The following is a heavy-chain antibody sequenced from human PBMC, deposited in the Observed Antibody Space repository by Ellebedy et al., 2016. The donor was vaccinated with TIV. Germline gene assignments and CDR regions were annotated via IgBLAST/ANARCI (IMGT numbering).Heavy chain of an antibody. CDR3: STTDSSGYYYQDFDC. D-gene: IGHD3-22*01. J-gene: IGHJ4*02. CDR2: IKSKTDGGTI. Sequence: GGSLRLSCAASGFTFSNAWMSWVRQAPGKGLEWVGRIKSKTDGGTIDYAAPVKGRFTISRDDSKNTLYLQMNSLKTEDTAVYYCSTTDSSGYYYQDFDCWGQGTLVSVSS. CDR1: GFTFSNAW. V-gene: IGHV3-15*01.